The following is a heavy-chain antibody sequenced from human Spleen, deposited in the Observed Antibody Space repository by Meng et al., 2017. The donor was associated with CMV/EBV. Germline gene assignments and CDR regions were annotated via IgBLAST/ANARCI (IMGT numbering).Heavy chain of an antibody. Sequence: QGQVGELGGGGVPPGRSLRLSCAASGFTFSSYAMHWVRQAPGKGLEWVAVISYDGSNKYYADSVKGRFTISRDNSKNTLYLQMNSLRAEDTAVYYCARGGDSSGYYFADYWGQGTLVTVSS. CDR3: ARGGDSSGYYFADY. CDR2: ISYDGSNK. D-gene: IGHD3-22*01. CDR1: GFTFSSYA. V-gene: IGHV3-30-3*01. J-gene: IGHJ4*02.